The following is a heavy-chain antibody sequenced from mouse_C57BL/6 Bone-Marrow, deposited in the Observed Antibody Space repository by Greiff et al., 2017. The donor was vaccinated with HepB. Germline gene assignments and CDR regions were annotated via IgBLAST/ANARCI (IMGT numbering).Heavy chain of an antibody. CDR3: ARQDGYSYAMDY. CDR1: GFTFSDYY. D-gene: IGHD2-3*01. V-gene: IGHV5-12*01. Sequence: EVQLVESGGGLVQPGGSLKLSCAASGFTFSDYYMYWVRQTPEKRLEWVAYISNGGGSTYYPDTVKGRFTISRDNAKNTLYLQMSRLKSGDTAMYYCARQDGYSYAMDYWGQGTSVTVSS. J-gene: IGHJ4*01. CDR2: ISNGGGST.